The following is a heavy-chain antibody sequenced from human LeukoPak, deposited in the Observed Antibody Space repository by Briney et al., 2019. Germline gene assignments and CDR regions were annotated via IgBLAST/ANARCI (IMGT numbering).Heavy chain of an antibody. Sequence: GGSLRLSCAASGFTFSSYWMHWVRQAPGKGLVWVSRINSDGGSTSHTDSVKGRFTISRDNAKNTLYLQMNSLRAEDTAVYYCARRSAAKDAFDIWGQGTKVTVSS. CDR3: ARRSAAKDAFDI. V-gene: IGHV3-74*01. D-gene: IGHD6-25*01. J-gene: IGHJ3*02. CDR1: GFTFSSYW. CDR2: INSDGGST.